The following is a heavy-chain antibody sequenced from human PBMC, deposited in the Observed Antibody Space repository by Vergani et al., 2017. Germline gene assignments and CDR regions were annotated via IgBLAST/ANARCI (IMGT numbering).Heavy chain of an antibody. D-gene: IGHD4-17*01. CDR2: VDPEDGET. CDR3: ATPQTETTCCMEV. V-gene: IGHV1-69-2*01. CDR1: GYTFTDHY. J-gene: IGHJ6*04. Sequence: EVQLVQSGAEVKKPGATMKISCKVSGYTFTDHYMHWVKQAPGKGLEWMGLVDPEDGETIYAEKFKGRVTIAADTSTDTDHLELSSLRSEDTAVYYCATPQTETTCCMEVWGKGTTVIVSS.